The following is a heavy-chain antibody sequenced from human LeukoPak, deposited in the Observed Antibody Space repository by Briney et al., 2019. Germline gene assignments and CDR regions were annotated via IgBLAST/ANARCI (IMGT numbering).Heavy chain of an antibody. CDR2: ISGSGAST. V-gene: IGHV3-23*01. CDR3: ARVNLGMVRGVIIDFGMDV. CDR1: GFTLSTNA. J-gene: IGHJ6*02. Sequence: PGGSLRLSCSTSGFTLSTNAMSWVRQAPGKGLEWISGISGSGASTYYADSVKGRFTISRDNSKNTLYLQMNSLRAEDTAVYYCARVNLGMVRGVIIDFGMDVWGQGTTVTVSS. D-gene: IGHD3-10*01.